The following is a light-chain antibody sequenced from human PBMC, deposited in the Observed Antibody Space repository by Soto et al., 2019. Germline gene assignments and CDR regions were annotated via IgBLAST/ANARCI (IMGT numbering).Light chain of an antibody. CDR2: GAS. CDR1: QSVSSGY. J-gene: IGKJ5*01. Sequence: LRPYPGSLSLSPRESAPLSYRASQSVSSGYLAWYQQKPGQAPRLLIYGASNRATDIPDRFSGRGSGTDFTLTISRLEPEDFAVYYCQQYGSSPPSSTFAQGTRLEI. V-gene: IGKV3-20*01. CDR3: QQYGSSPPSST.